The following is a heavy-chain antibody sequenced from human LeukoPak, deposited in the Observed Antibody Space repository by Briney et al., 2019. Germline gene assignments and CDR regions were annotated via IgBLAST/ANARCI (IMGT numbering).Heavy chain of an antibody. D-gene: IGHD2-2*01. J-gene: IGHJ6*02. CDR3: ARLYHYYFGMDV. V-gene: IGHV3-48*01. Sequence: DSVKGRFTISRDDAKNSLYLQMNSLRAEDTAVYYCARLYHYYFGMDVWGQGTTVTVSS.